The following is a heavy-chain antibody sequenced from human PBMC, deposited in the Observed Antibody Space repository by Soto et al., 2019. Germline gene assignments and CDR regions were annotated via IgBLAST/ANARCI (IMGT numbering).Heavy chain of an antibody. CDR1: GFTFSSYA. D-gene: IGHD3-22*01. CDR3: AKSPYDSSGPRAFES. CDR2: IRGSGGST. J-gene: IGHJ3*02. Sequence: EVQLLESGGGLVQPGGSLRLSCAASGFTFSSYAMSWVRQAPGKGLEWVSAIRGSGGSTYYADSVKGRFTISRDNSKNTLYLQMNSLRAEDTAVYYCAKSPYDSSGPRAFESWGQGTMVTVST. V-gene: IGHV3-23*01.